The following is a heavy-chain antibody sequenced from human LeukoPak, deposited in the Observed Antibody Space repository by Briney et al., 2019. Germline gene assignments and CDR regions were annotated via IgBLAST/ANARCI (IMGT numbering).Heavy chain of an antibody. CDR1: GFTFSSYA. J-gene: IGHJ3*02. CDR3: AKKNVAVIGAPGPLDI. D-gene: IGHD2-15*01. Sequence: GGSLRLSCAASGFTFSSYAMSWFRQAPGKGLEWVTAISGTTGGTYYADSVKGRFTISRDNSKNTMPLQMNSLRAEDTAIYYCAKKNVAVIGAPGPLDIWGQGTMVTVSS. CDR2: ISGTTGGT. V-gene: IGHV3-23*01.